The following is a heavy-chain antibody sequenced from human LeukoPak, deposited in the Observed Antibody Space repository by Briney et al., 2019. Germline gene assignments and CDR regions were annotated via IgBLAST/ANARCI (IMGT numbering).Heavy chain of an antibody. CDR3: ARGWELQEGYYYYGMDV. V-gene: IGHV3-21*01. CDR1: GFTFSSYS. CDR2: ISSSSSYI. J-gene: IGHJ6*02. Sequence: GGSLRLSCAASGFTFSSYSMNWVRQAPGKGLEWVSSISSSSSYIYYADSVKGRFTISRDNAKNSLYLQMNSLRAEDTAVYYCARGWELQEGYYYYGMDVWGQGTTVTVSS. D-gene: IGHD1-26*01.